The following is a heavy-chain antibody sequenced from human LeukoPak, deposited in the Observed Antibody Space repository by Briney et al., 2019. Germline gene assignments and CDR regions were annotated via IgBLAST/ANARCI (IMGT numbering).Heavy chain of an antibody. Sequence: GGSLRLSCAASGFTFSSYVMSWVRQAPGKGLEWVSAITGNGDVTYYADSVKGRFTISRDNSKETLFLQMNSLRAEDTAVYYCARGRAAVVAAPIDYWGQGTLVTVSS. CDR2: ITGNGDVT. D-gene: IGHD2-15*01. J-gene: IGHJ4*02. CDR3: ARGRAAVVAAPIDY. CDR1: GFTFSSYV. V-gene: IGHV3-23*01.